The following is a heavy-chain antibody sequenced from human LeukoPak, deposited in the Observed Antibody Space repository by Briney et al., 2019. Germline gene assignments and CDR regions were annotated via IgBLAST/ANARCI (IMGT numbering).Heavy chain of an antibody. CDR3: ARLLIYCSSTSCHFDY. CDR2: IYYSAIT. CDR1: GGSISSSNYY. D-gene: IGHD2-2*01. V-gene: IGHV4-39*01. Sequence: PSETLSLTCTVSGGSISSSNYYWGWLRQPPGKGLEWIGSIYYSAITYYNPSLKGRVTISVETSNKQFSLKLSSVTAADTAMYYCARLLIYCSSTSCHFDYWGQGTLVTVSS. J-gene: IGHJ4*02.